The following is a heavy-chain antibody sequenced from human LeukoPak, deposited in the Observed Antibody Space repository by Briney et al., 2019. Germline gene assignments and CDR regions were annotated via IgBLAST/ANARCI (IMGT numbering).Heavy chain of an antibody. D-gene: IGHD2-15*01. Sequence: GGSLRLSCAASGFTFSSYEMNWVRQAPGKGLEWVSYISSSGSTIYYADSVKGRFTISRDNAKNSLYLQMNSLRAEDTAVYYCARDNIVVVVAATRSYYYYMDVWGKGTTVTVSS. CDR3: ARDNIVVVVAATRSYYYYMDV. J-gene: IGHJ6*03. CDR1: GFTFSSYE. CDR2: ISSSGSTI. V-gene: IGHV3-48*03.